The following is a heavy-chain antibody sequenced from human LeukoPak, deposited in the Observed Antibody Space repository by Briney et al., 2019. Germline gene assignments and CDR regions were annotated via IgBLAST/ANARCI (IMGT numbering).Heavy chain of an antibody. Sequence: SETLSLTCTASGGSIRNYYWSWIRQPPGKGLEWIGYIYYSGSTNYNPSLKSRVTISVDTSKNQFSLKLSSVTAADTAVYYCARLRVEVVTAPTYYYYGMDVWGQGTTVTVSS. CDR3: ARLRVEVVTAPTYYYYGMDV. J-gene: IGHJ6*02. V-gene: IGHV4-59*08. CDR1: GGSIRNYY. D-gene: IGHD2-21*02. CDR2: IYYSGST.